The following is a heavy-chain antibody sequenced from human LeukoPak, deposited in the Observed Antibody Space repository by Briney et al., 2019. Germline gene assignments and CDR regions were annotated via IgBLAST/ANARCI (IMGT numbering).Heavy chain of an antibody. CDR3: ARGLYCGGDCQFIDY. D-gene: IGHD2-21*02. J-gene: IGHJ4*02. V-gene: IGHV4-34*01. CDR2: INHSGST. Sequence: PSETLSLTCAVYGGSFSGYYWSWIRQPPGKGLEWIGEINHSGSTNYNPSLKSRVTISVDTSKNQFSLKLSSVTAADTAVYYCARGLYCGGDCQFIDYWGQGTLVTVSS. CDR1: GGSFSGYY.